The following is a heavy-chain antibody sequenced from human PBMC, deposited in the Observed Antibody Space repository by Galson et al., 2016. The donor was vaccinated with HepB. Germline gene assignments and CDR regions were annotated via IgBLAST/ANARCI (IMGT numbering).Heavy chain of an antibody. Sequence: SLRFSCAASGFSFISYAMHWVRQAPGKGLEWVALMSHDGGNKQYADSVKGRFTISRDNSKNTLYLQMNSLRPEDTAVYYCARGDGPGSYLVDYWGQGTLLIVSS. J-gene: IGHJ4*02. CDR2: MSHDGGNK. D-gene: IGHD3-10*01. CDR3: ARGDGPGSYLVDY. CDR1: GFSFISYA. V-gene: IGHV3-30-3*01.